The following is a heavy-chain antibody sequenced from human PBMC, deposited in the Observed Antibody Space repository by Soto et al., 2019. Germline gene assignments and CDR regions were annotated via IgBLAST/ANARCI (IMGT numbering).Heavy chain of an antibody. Sequence: QVQLVQSGAEEKKPGASVKVSCKASGYTFTSYAMHWVRQAPGQRLEWMGWINAGNGNTKYSQTFQGRVTITRDTSASTAYIELSSLRSEDTAVYYCARRSVVVTAIDYCGQGTLVTVAS. J-gene: IGHJ4*02. CDR1: GYTFTSYA. V-gene: IGHV1-3*05. CDR2: INAGNGNT. D-gene: IGHD2-21*02. CDR3: ARRSVVVTAIDY.